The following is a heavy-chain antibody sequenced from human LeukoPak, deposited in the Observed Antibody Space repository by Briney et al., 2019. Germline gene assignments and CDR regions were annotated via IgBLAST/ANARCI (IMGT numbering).Heavy chain of an antibody. J-gene: IGHJ4*02. CDR2: ISYDGSNK. CDR3: ARIPSITMVREPFDY. Sequence: PGGSLRLSCAASGFTFSSYAMHWVRQAPGKGLEWVAVISYDGSNKYYADSVKGRFTISRDNSKNTLYLQMNSLRAEDTAVYYCARIPSITMVREPFDYWGQGTLVTVSS. V-gene: IGHV3-30-3*01. CDR1: GFTFSSYA. D-gene: IGHD3-10*01.